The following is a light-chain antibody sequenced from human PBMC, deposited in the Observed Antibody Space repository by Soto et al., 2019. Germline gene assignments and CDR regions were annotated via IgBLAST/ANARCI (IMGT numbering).Light chain of an antibody. J-gene: IGLJ3*02. Sequence: SYVLTQPPSVSVAPGQTARITCGGDNIGSKSVHWYQQKPGQAPVLVVSDDSDRPSGLPERFSGSNSGNTATLTISRVEAGDEADYYCQVWDGSSDQWVFGGGTKLTVL. V-gene: IGLV3-21*02. CDR3: QVWDGSSDQWV. CDR2: DDS. CDR1: NIGSKS.